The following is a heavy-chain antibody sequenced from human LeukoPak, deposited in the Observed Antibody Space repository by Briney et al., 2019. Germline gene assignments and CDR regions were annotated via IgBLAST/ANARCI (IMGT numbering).Heavy chain of an antibody. J-gene: IGHJ4*02. Sequence: SGGSLRLSCAASGFTFSSYSMNWVRQAPGKGLEWVSCISSSSSYIYYADSVKGRFNISRDNAKNSLYLQMNSLRAEDTAVYYCANTQGIAVAGLGYWGQGTLVTVSS. D-gene: IGHD6-19*01. V-gene: IGHV3-21*01. CDR1: GFTFSSYS. CDR2: ISSSSSYI. CDR3: ANTQGIAVAGLGY.